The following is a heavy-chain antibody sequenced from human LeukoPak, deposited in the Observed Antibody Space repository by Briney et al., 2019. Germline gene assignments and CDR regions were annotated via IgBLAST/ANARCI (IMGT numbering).Heavy chain of an antibody. CDR1: GFTFSDYY. V-gene: IGHV3-11*04. D-gene: IGHD3-22*01. CDR3: ARDSQEYYYDSSGNFDY. Sequence: GGSLRLSCAASGFTFSDYYMSWIRQAPGKGLEWVSYISSSGSTIYYADPVKGRFTISRDNAKNSLYLQMNSLRAEDTAVYYCARDSQEYYYDSSGNFDYWGQGTLVTVSS. CDR2: ISSSGSTI. J-gene: IGHJ4*02.